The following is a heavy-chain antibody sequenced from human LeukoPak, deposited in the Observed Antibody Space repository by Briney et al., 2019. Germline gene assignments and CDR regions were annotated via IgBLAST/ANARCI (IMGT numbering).Heavy chain of an antibody. CDR2: IKQDGSEK. CDR1: GFTFSSYW. Sequence: GGSLRLSCAASGFTFSSYWMSWVRQAPGKGLECVAIIKQDGSEKYYVDSVKGRFTISRDNAKNSLYLQMNSLRAEDTAVYYCAREIGYDFWTRANWFDPWGQGTLVTVSS. CDR3: AREIGYDFWTRANWFDP. V-gene: IGHV3-7*01. D-gene: IGHD3-3*01. J-gene: IGHJ5*02.